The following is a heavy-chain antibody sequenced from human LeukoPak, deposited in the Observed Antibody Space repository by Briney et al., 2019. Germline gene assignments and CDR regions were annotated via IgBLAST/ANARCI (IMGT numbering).Heavy chain of an antibody. CDR2: ISGSGGST. CDR1: GFTFSSYA. V-gene: IGHV3-23*01. Sequence: GGSLRLSCAASGFTFSSYAMSWARQAPGKGLGWVSAISGSGGSTYYADSVKGRFTISRDNSKNTLYLQMNSLRAEDTAEYYCAKTVDYGDFTTGFDYWGQGTLVTVSS. CDR3: AKTVDYGDFTTGFDY. D-gene: IGHD4-17*01. J-gene: IGHJ4*02.